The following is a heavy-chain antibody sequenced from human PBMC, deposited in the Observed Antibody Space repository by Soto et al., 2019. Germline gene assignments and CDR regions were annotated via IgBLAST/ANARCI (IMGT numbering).Heavy chain of an antibody. CDR2: ISYDGTNK. V-gene: IGHV3-30*18. CDR3: AKGGFPTVTIGYYFDY. Sequence: GGSLRLSCAASGFTFSSYAMHWVRQAPGKGLEWVAVISYDGTNKFYADSVKGRFTISRDNSKNTVYLQMNSLRAEDTAVYYCAKGGFPTVTIGYYFDYWGQGTLVTVSS. J-gene: IGHJ4*02. CDR1: GFTFSSYA. D-gene: IGHD4-17*01.